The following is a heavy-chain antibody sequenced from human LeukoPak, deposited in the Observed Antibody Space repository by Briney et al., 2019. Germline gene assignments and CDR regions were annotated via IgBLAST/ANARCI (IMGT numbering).Heavy chain of an antibody. D-gene: IGHD3-22*01. Sequence: SETLSLTCTVSGDSISSDYWSWIRQPAGKGLEWIGRIFTSGTTNYSPSLKSRVTMSVDTSGNQFSLKLSSVTAADTAVYYCARDGHYYDSSGYYPFDYWGQGTLVTVSS. J-gene: IGHJ4*02. V-gene: IGHV4-4*07. CDR2: IFTSGTT. CDR3: ARDGHYYDSSGYYPFDY. CDR1: GDSISSDY.